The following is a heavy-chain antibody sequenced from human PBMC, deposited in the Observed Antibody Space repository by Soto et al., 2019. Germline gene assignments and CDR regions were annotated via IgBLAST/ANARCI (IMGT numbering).Heavy chain of an antibody. CDR1: GFNFSNYA. D-gene: IGHD3-3*01. V-gene: IGHV3-23*01. J-gene: IGHJ4*02. Sequence: EVQLLESGGDFKQPGGSLRLSCEGSGFNFSNYALNWVRQAPGKRLEWVSVISGNSGTTYYAASVKGRFTISRDNSKKTLYLQINSLRADDTAVYYGATGRAITVFGVMTPFDSWGQGTLVTVSS. CDR3: ATGRAITVFGVMTPFDS. CDR2: ISGNSGTT.